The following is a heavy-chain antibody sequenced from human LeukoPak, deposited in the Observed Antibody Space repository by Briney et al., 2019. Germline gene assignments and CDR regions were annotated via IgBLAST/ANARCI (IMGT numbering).Heavy chain of an antibody. CDR3: ARGRRYYYDSSGYNLPTDY. CDR2: MNHSGST. Sequence: KPSETLSLTCAVYGGSFSGYYWSWIRQPPGKGLEWMGEMNHSGSTNYNPSLKSRVTISVDTSKNQFSLKLSSVTAADTAVYYCARGRRYYYDSSGYNLPTDYWGQGTLVTVSP. J-gene: IGHJ4*02. D-gene: IGHD3-22*01. CDR1: GGSFSGYY. V-gene: IGHV4-34*01.